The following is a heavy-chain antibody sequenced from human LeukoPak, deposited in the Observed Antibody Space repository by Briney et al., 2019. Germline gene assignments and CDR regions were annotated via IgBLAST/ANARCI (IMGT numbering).Heavy chain of an antibody. D-gene: IGHD5-24*01. CDR1: GGSISSGSYY. J-gene: IGHJ4*02. CDR3: AGDGYNYRRFYY. V-gene: IGHV4-61*02. Sequence: PSETLSLTCTVSGGSISSGSYYWSWIRQPAGKGLEWIGRIYTSGSTNYNPSLKSRVTISVDTSKNQFSLKLSSVTGADTAVYFFAGDGYNYRRFYYWGQGTLVTVSS. CDR2: IYTSGST.